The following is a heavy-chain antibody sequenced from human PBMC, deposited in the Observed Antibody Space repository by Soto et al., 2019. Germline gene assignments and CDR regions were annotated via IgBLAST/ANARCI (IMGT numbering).Heavy chain of an antibody. V-gene: IGHV5-51*01. J-gene: IGHJ4*02. D-gene: IGHD6-19*01. CDR2: IYPGDSDT. CDR1: GYTFTNYW. CDR3: ARPIAVAALFYFDX. Sequence: GESLKISCKGSGYTFTNYWIGWVRQMPGKGLEWMVIIYPGDSDTRYSPSFQGQVTISADKSISTAYLQWSSLKSSDTAMYYCARPIAVAALFYFDXWGQGILVTVSX.